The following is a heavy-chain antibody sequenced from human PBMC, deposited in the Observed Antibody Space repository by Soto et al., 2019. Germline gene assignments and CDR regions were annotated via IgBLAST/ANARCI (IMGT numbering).Heavy chain of an antibody. V-gene: IGHV2-5*02. J-gene: IGHJ1*01. CDR2: IYWDDDK. D-gene: IGHD3-22*01. CDR3: AKCGYDSSGRLLWYFQH. CDR1: GFSLSTSGVG. Sequence: SGPKLVNPTQTLTQACTFSGFSLSTSGVGVGWIRQPPGKALEWLALIYWDDDKRYSPSLKSRLTITKDTSKNQVVLTMTNMDPVDTAVYYCAKCGYDSSGRLLWYFQHWGQGTLVTVSS.